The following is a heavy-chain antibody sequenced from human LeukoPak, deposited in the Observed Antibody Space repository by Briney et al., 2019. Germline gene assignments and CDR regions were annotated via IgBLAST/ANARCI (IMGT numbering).Heavy chain of an antibody. CDR3: ARDFWSGFGTGLGWYFDL. V-gene: IGHV1-2*02. J-gene: IGHJ2*01. D-gene: IGHD3-3*01. Sequence: ASVKVSCEASGYPLTGYYIHWVRQAPGQGLEWMGWISPNSGDTDFAQKFQGRVTMTRDTSINTAYMEMSSLRSDDTAMYYCARDFWSGFGTGLGWYFDLWGRGTLVTVSS. CDR1: GYPLTGYY. CDR2: ISPNSGDT.